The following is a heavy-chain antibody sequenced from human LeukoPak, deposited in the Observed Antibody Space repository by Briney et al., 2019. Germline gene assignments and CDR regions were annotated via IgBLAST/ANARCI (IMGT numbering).Heavy chain of an antibody. V-gene: IGHV3-30-3*01. CDR3: ARDITMVRGGGNY. CDR2: ISYDGSNK. CDR1: GFTFSNYW. Sequence: GGSLRLSCAASGFTFSNYWMSWVRQAPGKGLEWVAVISYDGSNKYYADSVKGRFTISRDNSKNTLYLQMNSLRAEDTAVYYCARDITMVRGGGNYWGQGTLVTVSS. D-gene: IGHD3-10*01. J-gene: IGHJ4*02.